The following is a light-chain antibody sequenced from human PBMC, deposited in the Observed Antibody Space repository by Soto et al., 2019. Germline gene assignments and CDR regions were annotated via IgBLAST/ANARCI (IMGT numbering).Light chain of an antibody. CDR2: DVS. CDR1: SSDVGGYNY. Sequence: SVLTQHASVSGSPGQSITISCTGTSSDVGGYNYVSWYQQHPGKAPKLMIYDVSNRPSGVSNRFSGSKSGNTASLTIPGLQAEDEADYYCSSYTSSTSYGFGTGTKVTVL. J-gene: IGLJ1*01. CDR3: SSYTSSTSYG. V-gene: IGLV2-14*01.